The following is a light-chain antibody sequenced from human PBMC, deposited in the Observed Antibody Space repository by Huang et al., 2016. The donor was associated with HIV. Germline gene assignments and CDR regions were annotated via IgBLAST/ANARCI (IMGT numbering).Light chain of an antibody. V-gene: IGKV2-30*01. CDR1: QSLVYSDANTY. Sequence: DVVMTQSPLSLPVTLGQPASISCRSSQSLVYSDANTYLNWFQQRQGQSPRRLIYKVSNRDAGVPDRFSGSGSGTDFTLKISRVEAEDVGVYYCMQGTHWPLTFGGGTKVESK. CDR2: KVS. CDR3: MQGTHWPLT. J-gene: IGKJ4*01.